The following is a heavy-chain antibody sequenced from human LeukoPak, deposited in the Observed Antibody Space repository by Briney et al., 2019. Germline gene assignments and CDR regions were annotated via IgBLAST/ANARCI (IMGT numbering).Heavy chain of an antibody. Sequence: SETLSLTCTVSGGSISSSSYYWGWIRQPPGKGLEWIGSIYHSGSTNYNPSLKSRVTISVDTSKNQFSLKLTSVTAADTAVYFCARGGYYGSGNDFRFDPWGQGTLVTVSS. CDR2: IYHSGST. J-gene: IGHJ5*02. D-gene: IGHD3-10*01. V-gene: IGHV4-39*07. CDR3: ARGGYYGSGNDFRFDP. CDR1: GGSISSSSYY.